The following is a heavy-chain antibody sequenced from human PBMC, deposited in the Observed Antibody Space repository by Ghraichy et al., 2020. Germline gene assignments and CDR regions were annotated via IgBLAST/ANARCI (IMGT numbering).Heavy chain of an antibody. V-gene: IGHV3-23*01. CDR1: GFTFRSYT. D-gene: IGHD6-19*01. J-gene: IGHJ1*01. CDR2: ISDQGNT. Sequence: GGSLRLSCAATGFTFRSYTMSWVRQAPGKGLEWVSAISDQGNTYYVDSVKGRFTISRDNSNNTLYLQMTSLRVDDSAVYYCVKDGAVEGLEYLHHWGQGTLVTVSS. CDR3: VKDGAVEGLEYLHH.